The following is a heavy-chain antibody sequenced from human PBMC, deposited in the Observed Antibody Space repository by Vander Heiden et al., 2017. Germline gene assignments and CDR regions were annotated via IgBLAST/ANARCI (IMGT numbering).Heavy chain of an antibody. J-gene: IGHJ4*02. CDR2: IYYSGST. D-gene: IGHD5-18*01. CDR1: GGSISISSYY. V-gene: IGHV4-39*01. CDR3: ARLPGYSYGNDY. Sequence: QLQSQESGPGLVQPSETLFLTRTVSGGSISISSYYWGWFRQPPGKVLEWIGSIYYSGSTYYNPSLKSRVTISVDTSKNQFSLKLSSVTAADTAVYYCARLPGYSYGNDYWGQGTLVTVSS.